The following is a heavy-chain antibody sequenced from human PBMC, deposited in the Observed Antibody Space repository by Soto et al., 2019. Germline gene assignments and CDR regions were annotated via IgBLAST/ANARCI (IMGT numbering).Heavy chain of an antibody. V-gene: IGHV4-34*01. J-gene: IGHJ4*02. Sequence: ETLSLTCAVYGGSFSGYYWSWIRQPPGKGLEWIGEINHSGSTNYNPSLKSRVTISVDTSKNEFSLRLRSVTAADTSVYYCARHLKAVAAAMAYWGQGIPVTVSS. D-gene: IGHD6-19*01. CDR1: GGSFSGYY. CDR3: ARHLKAVAAAMAY. CDR2: INHSGST.